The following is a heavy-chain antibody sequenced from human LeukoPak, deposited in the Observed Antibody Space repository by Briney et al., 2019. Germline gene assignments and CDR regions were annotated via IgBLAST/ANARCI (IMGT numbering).Heavy chain of an antibody. CDR3: AKAEPAASLD. CDR1: GVTFSSYT. J-gene: IGHJ4*02. V-gene: IGHV3-23*01. Sequence: PGGSLRLSCAASGVTFSSYTMTWVRQGPGKGLEWGSSISGSSETTHYVDSVKGRFTISRDNSKNTLYLQMNSLRAEDTAVYYCAKAEPAASLDWGQGTLVTVSS. D-gene: IGHD2-2*01. CDR2: ISGSSETT.